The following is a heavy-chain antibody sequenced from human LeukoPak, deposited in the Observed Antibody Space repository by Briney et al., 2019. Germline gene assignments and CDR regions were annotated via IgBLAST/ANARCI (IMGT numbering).Heavy chain of an antibody. CDR1: GGSFSGYY. J-gene: IGHJ4*02. CDR2: INHSGST. CDR3: ARGQKTTPLDY. D-gene: IGHD4-11*01. V-gene: IGHV4-34*01. Sequence: SETLSLTCAVYGGSFSGYYWSWIRQPPGKGLEWIGEINHSGSTNYNPSLKSRVTISVDASKKQFSLNLSSVTAADTAVYYCARGQKTTPLDYWGQGTLVTVSS.